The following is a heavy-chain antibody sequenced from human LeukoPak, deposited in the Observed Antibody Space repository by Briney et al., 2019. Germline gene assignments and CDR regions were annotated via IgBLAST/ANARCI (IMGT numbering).Heavy chain of an antibody. V-gene: IGHV3-23*01. CDR1: GFTFSSYS. CDR3: AKGQFGEYPGWFDP. J-gene: IGHJ5*02. Sequence: GGSLRLSCAASGFTFSSYSMNWVRQAPGKGLEWVSAISGGGGSTYYADSVKGRFTISRDNSKNTLYLQMNSLRAEDTAVYYCAKGQFGEYPGWFDPWGQGTLVTVSS. D-gene: IGHD3-10*01. CDR2: ISGGGGST.